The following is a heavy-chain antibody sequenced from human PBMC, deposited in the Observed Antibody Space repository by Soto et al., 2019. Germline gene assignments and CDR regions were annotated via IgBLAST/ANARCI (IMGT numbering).Heavy chain of an antibody. Sequence: EVQLLESGGGLVQPGGSLRLSCAASGFTFSTYAMSWVRQAPGKGLEWVSGMGSSGGSTYYADSVKGRFTISRDNSKNTLYLRMNSLRAEDTAVYYCAPGRQRRLDYLGQGTLVTFSS. CDR2: MGSSGGST. D-gene: IGHD6-25*01. J-gene: IGHJ4*02. CDR3: APGRQRRLDY. V-gene: IGHV3-23*01. CDR1: GFTFSTYA.